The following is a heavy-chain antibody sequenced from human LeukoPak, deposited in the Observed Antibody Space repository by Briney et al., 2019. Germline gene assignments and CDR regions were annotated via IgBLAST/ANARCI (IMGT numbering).Heavy chain of an antibody. J-gene: IGHJ5*02. CDR1: GPSMFSGGYY. CDR2: IYYSGST. D-gene: IGHD3-22*01. Sequence: SETLSLTCTVSGPSMFSGGYYWTWIRQHPGKGLEWIGYIYYSGSTFYNPSLKSRLSMSLDTSKNQFSLKMNSVTAADTAIYYCARAGTYHSDNSGRNCFDPWGQGTLVTVSS. V-gene: IGHV4-31*03. CDR3: ARAGTYHSDNSGRNCFDP.